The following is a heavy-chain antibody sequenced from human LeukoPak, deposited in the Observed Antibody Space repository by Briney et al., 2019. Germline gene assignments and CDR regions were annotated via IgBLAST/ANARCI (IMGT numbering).Heavy chain of an antibody. CDR2: IYYSWST. J-gene: IGHJ5*02. D-gene: IGHD1-26*01. Sequence: SETLSLTCSVSGDSSSSYYWSWIRQPPGKGLEWIGYIYYSWSTNYNPSLKSRVSMSIDTSKRQFSLKLSSVTAEDTAVYYCARQPDIGSGIDPWGQGTLVTVSS. CDR1: GDSSSSYY. V-gene: IGHV4-59*08. CDR3: ARQPDIGSGIDP.